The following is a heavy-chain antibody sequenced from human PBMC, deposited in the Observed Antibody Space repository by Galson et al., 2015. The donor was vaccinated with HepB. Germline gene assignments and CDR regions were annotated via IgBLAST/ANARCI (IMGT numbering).Heavy chain of an antibody. J-gene: IGHJ3*02. CDR1: GGSFISYY. Sequence: ETLSLTCTVSGGSFISYYWSCFRQPAGKGLEWIGHIYISGSTNYNPSLKTRVTMSVDTSKNQFSLKLRSVTAADTAVYYCARVGGYPLSAFDIWGQGTMVTVSS. V-gene: IGHV4-4*07. CDR3: ARVGGYPLSAFDI. D-gene: IGHD3-22*01. CDR2: IYISGST.